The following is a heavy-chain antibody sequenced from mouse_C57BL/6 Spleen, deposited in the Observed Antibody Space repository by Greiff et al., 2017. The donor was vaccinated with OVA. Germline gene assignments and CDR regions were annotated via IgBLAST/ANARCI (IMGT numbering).Heavy chain of an antibody. CDR2: ISSGGSYT. Sequence: EVMLVESGGDLVKPGGSLKLSCAASGFTFSSYGMSWVRQTPDKRLEWVATISSGGSYTYYPDSVKGRFTISRDNAKNTLYLQMSSLKSEDTAMYYCARQNEGMDYWGQGTSVTGSS. CDR1: GFTFSSYG. V-gene: IGHV5-6*01. CDR3: ARQNEGMDY. J-gene: IGHJ4*01.